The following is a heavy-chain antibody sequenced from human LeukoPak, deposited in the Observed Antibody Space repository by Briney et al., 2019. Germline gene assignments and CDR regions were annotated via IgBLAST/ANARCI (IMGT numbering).Heavy chain of an antibody. CDR1: GGSLSSHY. J-gene: IGHJ4*02. CDR2: VYYSGST. Sequence: KSSETLSLTCTVSGGSLSSHYCSWIRQPPGKGLEWIGYVYYSGSTNYNPSLKSRVTISLDTSKNQLSLKVTSVTAADTAVSYCARDGHRSYYLVYWGQGTLVSVSS. CDR3: ARDGHRSYYLVY. V-gene: IGHV4-59*11.